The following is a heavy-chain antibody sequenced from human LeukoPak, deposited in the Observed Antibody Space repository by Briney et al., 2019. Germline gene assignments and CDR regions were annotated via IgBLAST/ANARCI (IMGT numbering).Heavy chain of an antibody. V-gene: IGHV4-39*01. CDR1: GGSISSSSYY. CDR2: IYYSGST. J-gene: IGHJ3*02. D-gene: IGHD1-7*01. Sequence: PSQTLSLTCTVSGGSISSSSYYWGWIRQPPGKGLEWIGSIYYSGSTYYNPSLKSRVTISVDTSKNQFSLKLSSVTAADTAVYYCARSPLGITGTPGDAFDIWGQGTMVTVSS. CDR3: ARSPLGITGTPGDAFDI.